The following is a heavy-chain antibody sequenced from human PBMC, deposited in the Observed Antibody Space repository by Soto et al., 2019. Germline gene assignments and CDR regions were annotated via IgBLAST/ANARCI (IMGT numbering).Heavy chain of an antibody. Sequence: SETLSLTCTVSGDSIISIYHWAWIRQPPGRSLEWIASIFHTGTTYYTPSLKSRVTISVDTSKNQFSLQLNSVTPEDTAVYYCARDPTYFRIAVAGQSEDYYYGMDVWGQGTTVTVSS. D-gene: IGHD6-19*01. J-gene: IGHJ6*02. CDR3: ARDPTYFRIAVAGQSEDYYYGMDV. CDR2: IFHTGTT. V-gene: IGHV4-38-2*02. CDR1: GDSIISIYH.